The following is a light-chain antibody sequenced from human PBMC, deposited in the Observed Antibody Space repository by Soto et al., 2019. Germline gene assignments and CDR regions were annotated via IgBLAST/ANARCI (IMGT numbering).Light chain of an antibody. Sequence: EIVLTQSPGTLSLSPGERATLSCRASQSVSSSYLAWYQQKPGQAPRLLIYGASCRATGIPDRFSGSGSGTDITLTISRLEAVDFEVYCFHQYRVTLGQGTKVEIK. CDR3: HQYRVT. CDR2: GAS. V-gene: IGKV3-20*01. CDR1: QSVSSSY. J-gene: IGKJ1*01.